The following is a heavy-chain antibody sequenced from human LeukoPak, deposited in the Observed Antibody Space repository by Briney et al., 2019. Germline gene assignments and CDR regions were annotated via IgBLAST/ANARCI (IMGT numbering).Heavy chain of an antibody. CDR2: ISSSSSSI. V-gene: IGHV3-48*02. CDR1: GFTFGNYG. Sequence: GGSLRLSCVVSGFTFGNYGMNWVRQAPGKGLEWISHISSSSSSIYYADSVKGRFTISRDNAKNSLYLQMNSLRDDDTAVYYCTSAAVAGTVYWGQGTLVTVSS. J-gene: IGHJ4*02. D-gene: IGHD6-19*01. CDR3: TSAAVAGTVY.